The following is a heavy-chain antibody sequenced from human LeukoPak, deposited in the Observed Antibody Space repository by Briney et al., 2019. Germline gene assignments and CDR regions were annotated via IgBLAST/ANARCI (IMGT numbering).Heavy chain of an antibody. CDR1: GLTFRRHG. Sequence: GGSLRLSCAASGLTFRRHGIICVRQSRGKAPECVASIKEYGSQQNYADSVRGRFTISRDNGRTSMSLQMRGLRIDDPAVYYCPSEYVWGKGIQVPVPS. J-gene: IGHJ4*02. D-gene: IGHD2-8*01. V-gene: IGHV3-7*01. CDR2: IKEYGSQQ. CDR3: PSEYV.